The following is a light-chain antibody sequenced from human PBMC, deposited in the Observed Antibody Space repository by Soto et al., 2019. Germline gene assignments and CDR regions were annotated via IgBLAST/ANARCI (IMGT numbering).Light chain of an antibody. CDR3: QQYNSWPLT. CDR1: QSISSW. CDR2: DAS. J-gene: IGKJ4*01. V-gene: IGKV1-5*01. Sequence: DIQMTQSPSTRSASVGDRVTITCRASQSISSWLAWYQQKPGKAPKLLIYDASSLESGVPLRFSGSGSGTEFTLTISSLQPDDSATYYCQQYNSWPLTFGGGTKVEIK.